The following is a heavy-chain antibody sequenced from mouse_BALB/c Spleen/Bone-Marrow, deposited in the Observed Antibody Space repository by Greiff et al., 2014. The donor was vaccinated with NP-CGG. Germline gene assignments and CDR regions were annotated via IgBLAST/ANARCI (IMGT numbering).Heavy chain of an antibody. J-gene: IGHJ2*01. Sequence: EVKLQESGGGLVQPGGSRKLSCAASGFTFSRFGMHWVRQAPEKGLEWVAYISSGSSSIYYSDTLRGRFTISRDNPMDTLFLQMTSLRSEDTAMYYCARGDYWGQGTILTVSS. CDR1: GFTFSRFG. V-gene: IGHV5-17*02. CDR3: ARGDY. CDR2: ISSGSSSI.